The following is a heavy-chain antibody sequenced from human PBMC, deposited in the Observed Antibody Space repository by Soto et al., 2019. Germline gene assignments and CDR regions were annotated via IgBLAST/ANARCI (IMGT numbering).Heavy chain of an antibody. Sequence: QVQLQESGPGLVKPSQTLSLTCTVSGGSISSGDYYWSWIRQPPGKGLEWIGYIYYSGSTYYNPSLKSRVTISVDTSKNQFSLKLSSVTAADTAVYYCAREVLYYYDSSGDDAFDIWGQGTMVTVSS. D-gene: IGHD3-22*01. CDR1: GGSISSGDYY. CDR3: AREVLYYYDSSGDDAFDI. V-gene: IGHV4-30-4*01. J-gene: IGHJ3*02. CDR2: IYYSGST.